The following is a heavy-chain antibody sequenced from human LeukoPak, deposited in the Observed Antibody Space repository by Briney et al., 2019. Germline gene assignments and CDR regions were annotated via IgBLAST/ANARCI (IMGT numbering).Heavy chain of an antibody. J-gene: IGHJ4*02. CDR3: ARGGYSSSWYSDGIDY. CDR2: INPDSGGT. Sequence: ASVKVSCKASGYTLTVNYMHWVRQAPGQGLEWLGWINPDSGGTDYSQKFQDRVALTRDTSISTAYLELSRLRSGDTAVYYCARGGYSSSWYSDGIDYWGQGTLVTVSS. V-gene: IGHV1-2*02. CDR1: GYTLTVNY. D-gene: IGHD6-13*01.